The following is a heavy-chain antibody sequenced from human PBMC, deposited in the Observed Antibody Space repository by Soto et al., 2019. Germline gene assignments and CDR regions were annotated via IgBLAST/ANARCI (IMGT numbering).Heavy chain of an antibody. CDR3: AREEGYNYLYYFDY. J-gene: IGHJ4*02. CDR2: IIPIFGTA. V-gene: IGHV1-69*13. D-gene: IGHD5-12*01. Sequence: GASVKVSCKASGGTFSSYAISWVRQAPGQGLEWMGGIIPIFGTANYAQKFQGRVTITADESTSTAYMELSSLRSEDTAVYYCAREEGYNYLYYFDYWGQGTLVTVSS. CDR1: GGTFSSYA.